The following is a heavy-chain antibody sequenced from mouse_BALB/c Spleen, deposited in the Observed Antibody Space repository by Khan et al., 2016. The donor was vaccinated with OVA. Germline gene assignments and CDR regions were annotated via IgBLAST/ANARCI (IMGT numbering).Heavy chain of an antibody. CDR2: IDPANGNT. CDR3: ARNDGYDVDY. J-gene: IGHJ2*01. CDR1: GFNIKDTY. D-gene: IGHD2-2*01. Sequence: VQLRQPGAELVKSGASVKLSCTASGFNIKDTYLHWVKQRPEQGLEWIGRIDPANGNTKYDPKFQGKATITTDTSSNTAYLQLSCLTSEDTAVYYCARNDGYDVDYWGQGTTLTVSS. V-gene: IGHV14-3*02.